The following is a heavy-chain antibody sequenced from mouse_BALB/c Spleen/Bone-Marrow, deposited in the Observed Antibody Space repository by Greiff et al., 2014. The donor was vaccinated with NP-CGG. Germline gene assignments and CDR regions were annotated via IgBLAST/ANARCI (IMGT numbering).Heavy chain of an antibody. J-gene: IGHJ2*01. Sequence: VQLQQSGAELMKPGASVKISCKATGYTFSSYWIEWIKQRPGHGLKWIGEILPGSVTTNYNGRFKGKATFTADTSSNTAYMQLSSLTSEDSAVYYCARDHFDHWGPGTTLTVSS. CDR3: ARDHFDH. V-gene: IGHV1-9*01. CDR1: GYTFSSYW. CDR2: ILPGSVTT.